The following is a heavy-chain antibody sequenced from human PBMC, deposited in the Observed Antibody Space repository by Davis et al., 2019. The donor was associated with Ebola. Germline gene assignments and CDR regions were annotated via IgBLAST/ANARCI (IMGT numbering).Heavy chain of an antibody. V-gene: IGHV4-39*01. Sequence: MPGGSLRLSCTVSGGSIISSSSYWGWIRQPPRKGLEWIGSIYYSGITYYNPSLKSRVTISVDTSKNQFSLKLRSVTAADTAVYYCARQGWSGYSLRHWLDPWGRVTLVTVSS. CDR1: GGSIISSSSY. D-gene: IGHD3-3*01. J-gene: IGHJ5*02. CDR2: IYYSGIT. CDR3: ARQGWSGYSLRHWLDP.